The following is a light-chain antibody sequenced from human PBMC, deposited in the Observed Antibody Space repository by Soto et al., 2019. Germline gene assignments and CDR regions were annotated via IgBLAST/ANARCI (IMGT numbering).Light chain of an antibody. J-gene: IGKJ4*01. V-gene: IGKV1D-16*01. CDR1: QYIGSW. CDR2: AAS. CDR3: QQYTSNPLT. Sequence: DIQMTQSPSSLSAFVGDRVTISCRASQYIGSWLTWYHQKPGRAPKSLIYAASTLRSGVPSRFSGSGSGTDFTLTSNSLQPEDSGTYYCQQYTSNPLTFGGGTQVEI.